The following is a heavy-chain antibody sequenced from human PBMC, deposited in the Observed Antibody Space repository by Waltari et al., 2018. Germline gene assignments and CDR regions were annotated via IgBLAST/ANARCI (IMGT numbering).Heavy chain of an antibody. D-gene: IGHD4-17*01. CDR2: IYEDGGT. V-gene: IGHV3-53*01. J-gene: IGHJ5*02. CDR1: GFDINNHY. CDR3: AKDDGGLSRGWFDP. Sequence: EERLVESGGQWIQPGGTLRLSCAASGFDINNHYMFWFPQDQGRGLELVAAIYEDGGTYYPDSIKGRFTISRDNSNNILFLQMNNLRVDDTAVYSCAKDDGGLSRGWFDPWGRGTLVTVSP.